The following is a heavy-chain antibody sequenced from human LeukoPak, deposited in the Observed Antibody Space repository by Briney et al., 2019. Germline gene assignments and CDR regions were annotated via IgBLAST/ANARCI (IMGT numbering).Heavy chain of an antibody. D-gene: IGHD2-8*02. Sequence: GGSLRLSCAASGITFSSYGMHWVRQAPGKGLEWVAVIWYDGSNKYYADSVKGRFTISRDNSKNTLYLQMNSLRAEDTAVYYCARDSDGVGFYYYYMDVWGKGTTVTVSS. CDR1: GITFSSYG. CDR2: IWYDGSNK. CDR3: ARDSDGVGFYYYYMDV. J-gene: IGHJ6*03. V-gene: IGHV3-33*01.